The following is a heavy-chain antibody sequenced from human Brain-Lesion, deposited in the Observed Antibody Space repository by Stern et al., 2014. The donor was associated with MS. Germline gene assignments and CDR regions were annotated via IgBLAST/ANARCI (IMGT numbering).Heavy chain of an antibody. CDR2: VSYDGSNK. CDR3: AKDRQYLTYFFDH. Sequence: VQLLESGGGVVQPGRPLRLSCVASGFTFGSCAMHWVRQAPGKGLEWVAGVSYDGSNKYYADSVKGRFTISRDNSQNTLYMQMSSLRPEDTAVYYCAKDRQYLTYFFDHWGQESLVTVSS. J-gene: IGHJ5*02. D-gene: IGHD2/OR15-2a*01. V-gene: IGHV3-30*18. CDR1: GFTFGSCA.